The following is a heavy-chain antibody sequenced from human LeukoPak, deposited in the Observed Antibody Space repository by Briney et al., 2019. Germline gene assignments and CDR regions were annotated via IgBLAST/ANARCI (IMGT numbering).Heavy chain of an antibody. CDR1: GGSFSGYY. CDR2: INHSGST. J-gene: IGHJ4*02. D-gene: IGHD4-23*01. V-gene: IGHV4-34*01. CDR3: ARAETTVVTKLRLDY. Sequence: SETLSLTCAVYGGSFSGYYWSWIRQPPGKGLEWIGEINHSGSTNYNPSLKSRVTISVDTSKNQFSLKLSSVTAADTAVYYCARAETTVVTKLRLDYWGQGTLVTVSS.